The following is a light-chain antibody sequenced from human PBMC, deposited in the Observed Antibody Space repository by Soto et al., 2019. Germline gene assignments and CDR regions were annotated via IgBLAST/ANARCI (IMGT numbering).Light chain of an antibody. CDR3: QQSYSTSWT. V-gene: IGKV3D-20*02. J-gene: IGKJ1*01. Sequence: EIVFTQSPGTLSLSPVERATLSCRASQSVSASYLAWYQQKPGQAPRLLIYDASNRATGIPDRFSGSGSGTDFTLTISSLQPEDFATYYCQQSYSTSWTFGQGTKVDIK. CDR2: DAS. CDR1: QSVSASY.